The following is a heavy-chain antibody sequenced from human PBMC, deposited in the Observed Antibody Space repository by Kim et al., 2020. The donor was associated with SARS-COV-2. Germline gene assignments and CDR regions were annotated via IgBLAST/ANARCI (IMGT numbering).Heavy chain of an antibody. Sequence: GGSLRLSCAASGFTFSSYAMHWVRQAPGKGLEWVAVISYDGSNKYYADSVKGRFTISRDNSKNTLYLQMNSLRAEDTAVYYCARGLGGDHYLMDVWGKG. CDR2: ISYDGSNK. J-gene: IGHJ6*03. V-gene: IGHV3-30-3*01. D-gene: IGHD3-16*01. CDR3: ARGLGGDHYLMDV. CDR1: GFTFSSYA.